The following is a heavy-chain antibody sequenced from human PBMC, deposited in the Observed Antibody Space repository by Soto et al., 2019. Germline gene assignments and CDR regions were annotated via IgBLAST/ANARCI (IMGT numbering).Heavy chain of an antibody. CDR2: IIPIFGTA. Sequence: GASVKVSCKASGGTFSSYAISWVRQAPGQGLEWMGGIIPIFGTANYAQKFQGRVTITADKSTSTAYMELSSLRSEDTAVYYCARGGCPNGVCYIPREDGMDVWGQGTTVTVSS. J-gene: IGHJ6*02. V-gene: IGHV1-69*06. D-gene: IGHD2-8*01. CDR1: GGTFSSYA. CDR3: ARGGCPNGVCYIPREDGMDV.